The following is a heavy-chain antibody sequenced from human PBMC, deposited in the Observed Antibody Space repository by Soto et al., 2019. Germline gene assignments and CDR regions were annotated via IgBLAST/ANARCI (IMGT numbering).Heavy chain of an antibody. J-gene: IGHJ4*02. CDR1: GYTFTSYG. Sequence: QVQLVQSGAEVKKPGASVKVSCKASGYTFTSYGISWVRQAPGQGLEWMGWISSYNGVTNYAQKLQGRVTLTTDSATSTAYMEVRSLRVDDTAVYYCERDHRGYGTFDHWGQGTLVTVSS. CDR2: ISSYNGVT. D-gene: IGHD5-12*01. V-gene: IGHV1-18*01. CDR3: ERDHRGYGTFDH.